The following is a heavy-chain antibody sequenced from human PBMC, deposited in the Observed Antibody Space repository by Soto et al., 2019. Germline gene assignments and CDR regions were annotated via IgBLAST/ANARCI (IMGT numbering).Heavy chain of an antibody. CDR2: IIPYLSVS. Sequence: QVQLVQSGAEVKKPGSSLRVSCKASGDTFNSYTINWLRQAPGLGLEWLGRIIPYLSVSNYAQKFQGRVTITADKSTNTAYMEVRSLRSEDTAMYYCATSFGSGYRAFDYWGQGALVTVSS. D-gene: IGHD3-10*01. CDR3: ATSFGSGYRAFDY. CDR1: GDTFNSYT. J-gene: IGHJ4*02. V-gene: IGHV1-69*02.